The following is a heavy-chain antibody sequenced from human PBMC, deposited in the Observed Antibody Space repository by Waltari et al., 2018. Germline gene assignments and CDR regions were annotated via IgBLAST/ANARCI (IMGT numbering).Heavy chain of an antibody. D-gene: IGHD6-19*01. Sequence: EGQLVESGGGLVQPGGSLRLSWAASGINLRNHWMHWVRQAPGKGLVGISRISSDGTGTDYADSVQGRFVISRDNARDTLYLQMNNLRAEDTALYYCARLEAEQWLGVYWGPGTLVTVSS. J-gene: IGHJ4*02. V-gene: IGHV3-74*01. CDR1: GINLRNHW. CDR3: ARLEAEQWLGVY. CDR2: ISSDGTGT.